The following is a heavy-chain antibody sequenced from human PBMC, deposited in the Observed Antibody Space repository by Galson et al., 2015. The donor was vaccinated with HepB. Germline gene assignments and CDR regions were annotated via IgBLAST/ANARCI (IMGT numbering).Heavy chain of an antibody. J-gene: IGHJ6*02. CDR3: AKPRVTGNYYAMDV. Sequence: SLRLSCAASGFTFNIYAMNWVRQAPGKGPERVSAISGSGDSTYYADSVKGRFTISRDNSKNTLYLQMNSLRAEDTAVYYCAKPRVTGNYYAMDVWGQGTTVTVSS. V-gene: IGHV3-23*01. CDR1: GFTFNIYA. D-gene: IGHD4-17*01. CDR2: ISGSGDST.